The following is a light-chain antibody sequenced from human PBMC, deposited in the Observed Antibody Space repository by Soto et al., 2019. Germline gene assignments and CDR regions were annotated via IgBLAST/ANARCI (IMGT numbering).Light chain of an antibody. CDR3: QQTYSTSWT. CDR1: QNIKTY. Sequence: DIQMTQSPSSLSASVGDRVTITCRASQNIKTYLTWFLQKPGKAPKLLIYAASSLQSGVPSRFSGSGSGTDFTLTISSLQAEDFATYYCQQTYSTSWTFGQGTKVEIK. V-gene: IGKV1-39*01. J-gene: IGKJ1*01. CDR2: AAS.